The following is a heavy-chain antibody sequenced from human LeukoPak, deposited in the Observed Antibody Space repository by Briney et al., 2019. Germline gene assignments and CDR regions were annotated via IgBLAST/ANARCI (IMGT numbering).Heavy chain of an antibody. D-gene: IGHD1-7*01. V-gene: IGHV3-11*01. CDR2: ISGSGTTI. J-gene: IGHJ3*01. Sequence: GGSLRLSGAASGFTFTDYYMGWIRQAPGKGLEWLSYISGSGTTIFYADSVKGRFTISRDNAKNSVDLQMNSRRAEDTAVYYCGRDFGLVGTKRSFDLWGQGTMVTVSS. CDR1: GFTFTDYY. CDR3: GRDFGLVGTKRSFDL.